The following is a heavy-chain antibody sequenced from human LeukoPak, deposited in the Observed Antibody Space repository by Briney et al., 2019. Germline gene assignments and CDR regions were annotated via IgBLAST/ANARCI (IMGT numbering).Heavy chain of an antibody. V-gene: IGHV4-39*01. Sequence: SETLSLTCTVSGGSISSSSYYWGWIRQPPGKGLEWIGSIYYSGSTYYNPSLKSRVTISVDTSKNQFSLKLSSVTAADTVVYYCARNKRITKDYFDYWGQGTLVTVSS. CDR3: ARNKRITKDYFDY. CDR1: GGSISSSSYY. CDR2: IYYSGST. D-gene: IGHD3-10*01. J-gene: IGHJ4*02.